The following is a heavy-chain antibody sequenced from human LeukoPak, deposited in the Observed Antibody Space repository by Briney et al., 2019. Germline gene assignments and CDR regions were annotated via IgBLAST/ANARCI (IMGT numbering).Heavy chain of an antibody. D-gene: IGHD6-6*01. CDR3: AKGLEYSSSSLDY. J-gene: IGHJ4*02. V-gene: IGHV3-21*04. Sequence: TGGSLRLSCAASGFTFSSYSMNWVRQAPGKGLEWVSSISSSSSYIYYADSVKGRFTISRDNSKNTLYLQMNSLRAEDTAVYYCAKGLEYSSSSLDYWGQGTLVTVSS. CDR2: ISSSSSYI. CDR1: GFTFSSYS.